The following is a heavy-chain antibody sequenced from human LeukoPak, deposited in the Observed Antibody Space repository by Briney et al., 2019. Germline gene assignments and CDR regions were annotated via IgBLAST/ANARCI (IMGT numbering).Heavy chain of an antibody. J-gene: IGHJ1*01. CDR3: AKDRSYFQH. CDR2: IANDGRDK. Sequence: GGSLRLSCAASGFSFSSYGMYWVRQAPGKGPEWVAVIANDGRDKYQADSVKGRFIISRDNSKNTLYLQMNSLRAEDTAVYYCAKDRSYFQHWGQGTLVTVSS. CDR1: GFSFSSYG. V-gene: IGHV3-30*18.